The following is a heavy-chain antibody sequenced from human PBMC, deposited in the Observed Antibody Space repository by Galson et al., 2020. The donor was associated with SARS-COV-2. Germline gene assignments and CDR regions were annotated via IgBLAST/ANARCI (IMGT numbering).Heavy chain of an antibody. D-gene: IGHD2-15*01. J-gene: IGHJ4*02. V-gene: IGHV3-30*18. Sequence: GESLKISCAASGFTFSSYGMHWVRQAPGKGLEWVAVISYDGSNKYYANSVKGRFTTSRDNSKNTLYLQMNSLRAEDTAEYYCAKQMAGYCRGGSSYSGYFDYWGQGTLVTVSS. CDR2: ISYDGSNK. CDR3: AKQMAGYCRGGSSYSGYFDY. CDR1: GFTFSSYG.